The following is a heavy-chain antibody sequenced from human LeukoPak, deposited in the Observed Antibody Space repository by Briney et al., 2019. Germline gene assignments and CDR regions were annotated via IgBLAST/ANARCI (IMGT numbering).Heavy chain of an antibody. CDR3: ARGYCSGGSCYSADQYYFDY. V-gene: IGHV4-30-2*01. D-gene: IGHD2-15*01. CDR1: GGSISSGGYS. Sequence: PSQTLSLTCAVSGGSISSGGYSWSWIRQPPGKGLEWIGCIYHSGSTYYNPSLKSRVTISVDRSKNQFSLKLSSVTAADTAVYYCARGYCSGGSCYSADQYYFDYWGQGTLVTVSS. CDR2: IYHSGST. J-gene: IGHJ4*02.